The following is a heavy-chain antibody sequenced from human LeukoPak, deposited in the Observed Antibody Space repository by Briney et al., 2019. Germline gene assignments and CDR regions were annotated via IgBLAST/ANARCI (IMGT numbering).Heavy chain of an antibody. V-gene: IGHV4-39*07. CDR3: ARDEDI. J-gene: IGHJ3*02. CDR2: INYSGTT. CDR1: GGSISSGSSS. Sequence: PSETLSLTCTVSGGSISSGSSSWSWIRQPPGKGLEWIGSINYSGTTYYNPSLKSRVTISVDTSKNQFSLKLSSVTAADTAVYCCARDEDIWGQGTMVIVSA.